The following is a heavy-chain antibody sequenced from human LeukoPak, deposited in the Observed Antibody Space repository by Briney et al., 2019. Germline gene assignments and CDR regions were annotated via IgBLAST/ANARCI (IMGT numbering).Heavy chain of an antibody. J-gene: IGHJ4*02. V-gene: IGHV3-48*03. CDR3: ARDHGYDNGDYVVTALDY. CDR2: ISSSGSTI. D-gene: IGHD4-17*01. Sequence: QPGGSLRLSCAASGFTFSSYEMNWVRQAPGKVLEWVSYISSSGSTIYYADSVKGRFTISRDNAKNSLYLQMNSLRAEDTAVYYCARDHGYDNGDYVVTALDYWGQGTLVTVSS. CDR1: GFTFSSYE.